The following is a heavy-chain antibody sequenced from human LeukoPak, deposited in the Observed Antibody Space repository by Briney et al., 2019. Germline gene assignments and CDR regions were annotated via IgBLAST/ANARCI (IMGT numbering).Heavy chain of an antibody. D-gene: IGHD4-17*01. CDR2: ISAYNGNT. V-gene: IGHV1-18*01. CDR1: GYTFTSYG. CDR3: ARTGSLTTVTTTLDWFDP. J-gene: IGHJ5*02. Sequence: ASVKVSCKASGYTFTSYGISWVRQAPGQGLEWMGWISAYNGNTNYAQKLQGRVTMTTDTSTSTAYMELGSLRSDDTAVYYCARTGSLTTVTTTLDWFDPWGQGTLVTVSS.